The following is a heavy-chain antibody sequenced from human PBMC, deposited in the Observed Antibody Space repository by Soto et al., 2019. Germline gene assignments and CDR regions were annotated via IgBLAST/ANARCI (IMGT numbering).Heavy chain of an antibody. J-gene: IGHJ3*02. CDR3: ARERTIFGVPPDAFDI. Sequence: ASVKFSCRASGYTFTGYYMHWLRQAPGQGLEWMGLINPNSGGTNYAQKFQGWVTMTRDTSISTAYMDLSRLRSDDTAVYYCARERTIFGVPPDAFDIWGQGTMVT. CDR2: INPNSGGT. V-gene: IGHV1-2*04. D-gene: IGHD3-3*01. CDR1: GYTFTGYY.